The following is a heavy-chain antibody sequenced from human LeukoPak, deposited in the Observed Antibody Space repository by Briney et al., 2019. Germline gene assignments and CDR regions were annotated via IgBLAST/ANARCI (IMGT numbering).Heavy chain of an antibody. CDR2: ISSSSTYI. CDR1: GFTFSSYE. J-gene: IGHJ4*02. CDR3: AREEGYYYGSGSYYNFLDY. Sequence: PGGSLRLSCAASGFTFSSYEMNWVRQAPGKGLEWVSSISSSSTYIYYADSVKGRFTISRDNAKNSLYLQMNSLRAEDTAVYYCAREEGYYYGSGSYYNFLDYWGQGTLVTVSS. V-gene: IGHV3-21*01. D-gene: IGHD3-10*01.